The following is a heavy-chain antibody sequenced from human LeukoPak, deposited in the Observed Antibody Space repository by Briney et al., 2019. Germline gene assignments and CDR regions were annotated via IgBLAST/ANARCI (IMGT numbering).Heavy chain of an antibody. V-gene: IGHV3-64*01. J-gene: IGHJ4*02. D-gene: IGHD2-15*01. CDR1: GFTFSSYG. CDR2: ISSNGGST. Sequence: GGSLRLSCAASGFTFSSYGMHWVRQAPGKGLEYVSGISSNGGSTYYANSVRGRFTISRDNSKNTLYLQMGSLRAEDMAMYYCARVPDVVVTPYYFDYWGQGTLVTVSS. CDR3: ARVPDVVVTPYYFDY.